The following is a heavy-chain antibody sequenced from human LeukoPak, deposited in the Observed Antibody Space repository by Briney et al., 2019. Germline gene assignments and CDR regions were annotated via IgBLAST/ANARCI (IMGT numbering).Heavy chain of an antibody. CDR2: IYYSGST. V-gene: IGHV4-39*07. CDR3: ARQYIDILTGYYRGKLYWFFDL. Sequence: SETLSLTCTVSGGSISSSSYYWGWIRQPPGKGLEWIGSIYYSGSTYYNPSLKSRVTISVDTSKNQFSLKLSSVTAADTAVYYCARQYIDILTGYYRGKLYWFFDLWGRGTLVTVSS. CDR1: GGSISSSSYY. D-gene: IGHD3-9*01. J-gene: IGHJ2*01.